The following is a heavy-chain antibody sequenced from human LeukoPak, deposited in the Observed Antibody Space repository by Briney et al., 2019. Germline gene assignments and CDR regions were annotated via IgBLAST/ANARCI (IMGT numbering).Heavy chain of an antibody. D-gene: IGHD4-23*01. CDR1: GFTFSSYG. V-gene: IGHV3-30*03. Sequence: GGSLRLSCAASGFTFSSYGMHWVRQAPGKGLEWVAVISYDGSNKYYADSVKGRFTISRDNSKNTLYLQMNSLRAEDTAVYYCATLGRGNSYFDYWGQGTLVTVSS. CDR3: ATLGRGNSYFDY. J-gene: IGHJ4*02. CDR2: ISYDGSNK.